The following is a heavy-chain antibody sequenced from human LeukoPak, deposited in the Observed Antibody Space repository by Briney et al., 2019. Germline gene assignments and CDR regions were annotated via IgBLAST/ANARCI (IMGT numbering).Heavy chain of an antibody. CDR1: GFTFSDYY. CDR2: ISSSSSYT. V-gene: IGHV3-11*06. CDR3: ARAPHYSNYGPYYYGMDV. D-gene: IGHD4-11*01. J-gene: IGHJ6*02. Sequence: GGSLRLSCEASGFTFSDYYMSWIRQAPGRGLEWVSYISSSSSYTNYADSVKGRFTISRDNAKNSLYLQMNSLRAEDTAVYYCARAPHYSNYGPYYYGMDVWGQGTTVTASS.